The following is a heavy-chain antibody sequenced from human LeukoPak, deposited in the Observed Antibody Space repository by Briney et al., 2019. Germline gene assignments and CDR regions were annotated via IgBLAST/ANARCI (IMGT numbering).Heavy chain of an antibody. D-gene: IGHD2-2*01. V-gene: IGHV3-23*01. CDR2: ISGSGGST. CDR3: AKDRRYCSSTSCQRGYFDY. Sequence: GGSLRLSCAASEFTFSSYAMSWVRQAPGKGLEWVSAISGSGGSTYYADSVKGRFTISRDNSKNTLYLQMNSLRAEDTAVYYCAKDRRYCSSTSCQRGYFDYWGQGTLVTVSS. J-gene: IGHJ4*02. CDR1: EFTFSSYA.